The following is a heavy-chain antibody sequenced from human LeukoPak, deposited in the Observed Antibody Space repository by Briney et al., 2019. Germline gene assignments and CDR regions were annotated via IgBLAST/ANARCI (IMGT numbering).Heavy chain of an antibody. Sequence: SETLSLTCTVSGGAISSYYWSWIRQPPGKGLEWIGYIYYSGSTNYNPSLKSRVTISVDTSKNQFSLKLSSVTAADTAVYYCAKLYDSSGYYVDYWGQGTLVTVSS. CDR1: GGAISSYY. D-gene: IGHD3-22*01. J-gene: IGHJ4*02. CDR2: IYYSGST. CDR3: AKLYDSSGYYVDY. V-gene: IGHV4-59*01.